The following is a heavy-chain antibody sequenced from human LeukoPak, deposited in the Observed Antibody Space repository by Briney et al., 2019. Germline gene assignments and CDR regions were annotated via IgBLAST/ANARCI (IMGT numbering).Heavy chain of an antibody. CDR1: GGSISSSSYY. J-gene: IGHJ5*02. CDR2: IYYSGST. D-gene: IGHD6-19*01. Sequence: ASETLSLTCTVSGGSISSSSYYSGWIRQPPGKGLEWIGSIYYSGSTYYNPSLKSRVTISVDKSKNQFSLKLSSVTAADTAVYYCARGRWDQWLVLWFDPWGQGTLVTVSS. V-gene: IGHV4-39*01. CDR3: ARGRWDQWLVLWFDP.